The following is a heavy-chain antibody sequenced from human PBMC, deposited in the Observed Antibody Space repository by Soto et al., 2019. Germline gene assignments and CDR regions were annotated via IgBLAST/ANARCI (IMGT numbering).Heavy chain of an antibody. V-gene: IGHV4-59*01. J-gene: IGHJ4*02. D-gene: IGHD3-3*01. CDR3: ARDLGGYDFWSGYSY. CDR2: IYYSGST. CDR1: GGSISSYY. Sequence: SEILSLTCTVSGGSISSYYWSWIRQPPGKGLEWIGYIYYSGSTNYNPSLKSRVTISVDTSKNQFSLKLSSVTAADTAVYYCARDLGGYDFWSGYSYWGQGTLVTVSS.